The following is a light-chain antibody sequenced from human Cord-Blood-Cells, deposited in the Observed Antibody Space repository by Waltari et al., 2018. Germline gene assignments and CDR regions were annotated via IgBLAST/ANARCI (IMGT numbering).Light chain of an antibody. V-gene: IGKV2-28*01. CDR1: QSLLHSNGYNY. Sequence: DIVMTQSPLSLPVTPGEPASISCRSSQSLLHSNGYNYLDWYLQKPAQSPQLLVYLGSNRASGVPDRFSGSGSGTDFTLKISRVEAEDVGVYYCMQALQTLLTFGGGTKVEIK. CDR3: MQALQTLLT. J-gene: IGKJ4*01. CDR2: LGS.